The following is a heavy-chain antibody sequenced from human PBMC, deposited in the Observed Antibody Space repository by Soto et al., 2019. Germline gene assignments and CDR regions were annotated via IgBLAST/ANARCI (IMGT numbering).Heavy chain of an antibody. CDR1: GYTFSSYW. CDR3: ARVMADLPWYFDY. CDR2: VNGDGSST. Sequence: PGGSLRLSCAASGYTFSSYWMHWVRQAPGKGLVWVSRVNGDGSSTSYADPVKGRSTISRDNAKNTVHLQMDSLRAEDTAVYYCARVMADLPWYFDYWGQGPLVTVSS. D-gene: IGHD2-8*01. V-gene: IGHV3-74*01. J-gene: IGHJ4*02.